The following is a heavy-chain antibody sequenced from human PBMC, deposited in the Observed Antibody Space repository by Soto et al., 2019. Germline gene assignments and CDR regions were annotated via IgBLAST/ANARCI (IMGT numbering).Heavy chain of an antibody. CDR1: GYSFTRYW. CDR2: IDPSDSYT. J-gene: IGHJ6*02. Sequence: PGESLTISCTCSGYSFTRYWISWVRQTPGKGLEWMGRIDPSDSYTNYSPSFQGHVTISADKSISTAYLQWSSLKASDTAMYYCARGAGISPSHYYYGMDVWGQGTTVTVSS. CDR3: ARGAGISPSHYYYGMDV. D-gene: IGHD6-19*01. V-gene: IGHV5-10-1*01.